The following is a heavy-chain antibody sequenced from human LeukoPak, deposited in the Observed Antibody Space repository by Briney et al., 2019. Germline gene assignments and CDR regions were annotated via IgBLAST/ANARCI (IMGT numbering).Heavy chain of an antibody. CDR2: IWYEGNNK. V-gene: IGHV3-33*01. Sequence: GTSLRLSCAASVFTFNSYCMHWVRQAPCKGLEWVALIWYEGNNKKYADSVKGRITISRDNSKNTLYLEMNSLRADDTAVYYCAGGWGSSVYASAFDIWGQGTMVTISS. J-gene: IGHJ3*02. CDR3: AGGWGSSVYASAFDI. CDR1: VFTFNSYC. D-gene: IGHD3-22*01.